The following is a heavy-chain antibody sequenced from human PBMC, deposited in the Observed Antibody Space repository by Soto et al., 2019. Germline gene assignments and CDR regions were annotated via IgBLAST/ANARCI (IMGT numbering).Heavy chain of an antibody. Sequence: GGSLRLSCAASGFTFSSYAMSWVRQAPGKGLEWVSAISGSGGSTYYADSLKGRFTISRDNSKNTLYLQMNSLRAEDTAVYYCAKDNDFWSGYLWYWGQGTLVTVSS. V-gene: IGHV3-23*01. CDR2: ISGSGGST. CDR3: AKDNDFWSGYLWY. J-gene: IGHJ4*02. D-gene: IGHD3-3*01. CDR1: GFTFSSYA.